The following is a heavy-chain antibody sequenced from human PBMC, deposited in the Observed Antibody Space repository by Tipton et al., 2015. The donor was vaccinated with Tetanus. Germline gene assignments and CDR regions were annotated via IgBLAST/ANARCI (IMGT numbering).Heavy chain of an antibody. V-gene: IGHV4-30-4*01. CDR1: GGSISSGDYY. CDR3: ARRRGVYSGSYFDY. Sequence: TLSLTCTVSGGSISSGDYYWSWIRQPPGKGLEWIGYIYYSGSTYYNPSLKSRVTISADTSKNQFSLKLSSVTAADTAVYYCARRRGVYSGSYFDYWGQGTLVTVSS. CDR2: IYYSGST. J-gene: IGHJ4*02. D-gene: IGHD1-26*01.